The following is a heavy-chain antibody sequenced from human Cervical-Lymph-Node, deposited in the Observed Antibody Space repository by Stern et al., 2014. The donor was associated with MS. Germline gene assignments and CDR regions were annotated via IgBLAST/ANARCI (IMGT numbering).Heavy chain of an antibody. J-gene: IGHJ4*02. Sequence: VHLVESGGGLVKPGGSLRLSCAASGFTFSSYSMNWVRQAPGKVLEWVSSISSSSSYIYYADSVKGRFTISRDNAKNSLYLQMNSLRAEDTAVYYCARVAYGDYPYDYWGQGTLVTVSS. CDR2: ISSSSSYI. CDR3: ARVAYGDYPYDY. CDR1: GFTFSSYS. V-gene: IGHV3-21*01. D-gene: IGHD4-17*01.